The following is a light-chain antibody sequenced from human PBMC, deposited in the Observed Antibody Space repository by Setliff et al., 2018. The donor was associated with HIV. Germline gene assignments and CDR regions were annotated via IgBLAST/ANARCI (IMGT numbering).Light chain of an antibody. Sequence: YELPQPPSVSVAPGQTARITCGENNIGSKSVHWYQQKSGQAPVLVVYDDSDRPSGIPERFSGSNSGTTATLTISRVEAGDEADYYCQVWDTSFDHYVFGSGTKVTVL. J-gene: IGLJ1*01. CDR3: QVWDTSFDHYV. V-gene: IGLV3-21*02. CDR2: DDS. CDR1: NIGSKS.